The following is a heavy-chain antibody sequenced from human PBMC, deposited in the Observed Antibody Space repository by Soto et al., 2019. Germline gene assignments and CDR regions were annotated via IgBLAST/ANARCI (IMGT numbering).Heavy chain of an antibody. CDR2: INPNSGGT. J-gene: IGHJ5*02. V-gene: IGHV1-2*04. CDR1: GYTFTGYY. Sequence: GASVKVSCKASGYTFTGYYMHWVRQAPGQGPEWMGWINPNSGGTNYAQKFQGWVTMTRDTSISTAYMELSRLRSDDTAVYYCAREVYSYGYFLGDNWFDPWGQGTLVTVSS. D-gene: IGHD5-18*01. CDR3: AREVYSYGYFLGDNWFDP.